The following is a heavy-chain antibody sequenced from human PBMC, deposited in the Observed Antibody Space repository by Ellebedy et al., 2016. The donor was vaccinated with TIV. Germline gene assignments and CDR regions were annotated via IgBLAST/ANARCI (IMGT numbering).Heavy chain of an antibody. Sequence: GESLKISXATSGFTFSNYTMNWVRQAPGKGLEWVSFITSTSSTIFYADSVKGRFTISRDNAKNSLYLQMNSLRADDTAVYYCARDRLSKALDPWGQGTLVTVSS. CDR3: ARDRLSKALDP. CDR2: ITSTSSTI. CDR1: GFTFSNYT. V-gene: IGHV3-48*04. D-gene: IGHD6-25*01. J-gene: IGHJ5*02.